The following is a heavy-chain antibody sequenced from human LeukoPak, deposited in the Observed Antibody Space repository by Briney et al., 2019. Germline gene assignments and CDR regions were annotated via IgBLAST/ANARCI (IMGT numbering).Heavy chain of an antibody. D-gene: IGHD5-12*01. J-gene: IGHJ4*02. V-gene: IGHV3-48*01. CDR1: GFTFSSYS. CDR3: ARDTRTGATTKFDY. CDR2: ISSSSSTI. Sequence: GGSLRLSCAASGFTFSSYSMNWVRHPPGKGLEWVSYISSSSSTIYYADSVKGRFAISRDNAKNSLYLQMNSLRAEDTAVYYCARDTRTGATTKFDYWGQGTLVTVSS.